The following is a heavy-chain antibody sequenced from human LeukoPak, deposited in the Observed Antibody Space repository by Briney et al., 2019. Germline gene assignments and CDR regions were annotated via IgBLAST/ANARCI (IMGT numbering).Heavy chain of an antibody. CDR3: ARGVGQWLVRYYFDY. J-gene: IGHJ4*02. V-gene: IGHV4-34*01. CDR1: GGSFSGYY. Sequence: SETLSLTCAVYGGSFSGYYWSWIRQPPGKGLEWIGEINHSGSTNYNPSLKSRVTISVDTSKNQFSLKLSSVTAAGTAVYYCARGVGQWLVRYYFDYWGQGTLVTVSS. CDR2: INHSGST. D-gene: IGHD6-19*01.